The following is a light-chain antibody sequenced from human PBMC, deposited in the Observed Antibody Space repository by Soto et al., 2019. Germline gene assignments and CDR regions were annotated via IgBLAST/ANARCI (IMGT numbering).Light chain of an antibody. CDR3: SSYAGSNNLV. Sequence: QSALTQPPSASGSPGQSVTISCTGTSSDVGGYNYVSWYQQHPGKAPKLMMYEVSKRPSGVPDRFSGSKSGNTASLTVSGLQAEDEADYYCSSYAGSNNLVFGGGTKLTV. J-gene: IGLJ2*01. CDR2: EVS. CDR1: SSDVGGYNY. V-gene: IGLV2-8*01.